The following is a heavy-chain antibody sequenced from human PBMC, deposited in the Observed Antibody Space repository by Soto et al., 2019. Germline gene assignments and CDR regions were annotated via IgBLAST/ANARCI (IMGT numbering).Heavy chain of an antibody. V-gene: IGHV3-33*01. CDR3: AREISTGFSYGHYFYHGMDV. CDR1: GFTFSSHG. Sequence: PGGSLRLSCAASGFTFSSHGMHWVRLAPGKGLEWVAVIWSEGSKRFYADSVKGRFTISRDNSQNTLYLEVNGLRAEDTAVYYCAREISTGFSYGHYFYHGMDVWGQGTTVTVSS. CDR2: IWSEGSKR. D-gene: IGHD5-18*01. J-gene: IGHJ6*02.